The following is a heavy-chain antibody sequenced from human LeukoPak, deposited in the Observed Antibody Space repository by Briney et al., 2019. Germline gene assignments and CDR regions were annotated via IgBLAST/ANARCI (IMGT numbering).Heavy chain of an antibody. CDR1: GFTFSSYS. CDR3: ARSPEGGATPPFDY. J-gene: IGHJ4*02. V-gene: IGHV3-21*01. Sequence: GGSLRLSCAASGFTFSSYSMNWVRQAPGKGLEWVSSISSSSSYIYYADSVKGRFTTSRDNAKNSLYLQMNSLRAEDTAVYYCARSPEGGATPPFDYWGQGTLVTVSS. CDR2: ISSSSSYI. D-gene: IGHD1-26*01.